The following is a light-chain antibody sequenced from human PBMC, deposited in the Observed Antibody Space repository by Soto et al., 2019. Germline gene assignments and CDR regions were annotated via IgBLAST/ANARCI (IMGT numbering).Light chain of an antibody. J-gene: IGKJ5*01. CDR1: QSVSSSY. Sequence: EIVLTQSPGPLSLSPGERSTLSCRASQSVSSSYLAWYQQKPGQAPRLLIYGASSRATGIPDRFSGSGSGTDFTLTINSLEPEDFAVYYCQQRSNWITFGQGRRLEIK. CDR3: QQRSNWIT. CDR2: GAS. V-gene: IGKV3D-20*02.